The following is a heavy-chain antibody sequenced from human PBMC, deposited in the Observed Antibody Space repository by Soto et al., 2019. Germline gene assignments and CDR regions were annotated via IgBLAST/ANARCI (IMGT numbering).Heavy chain of an antibody. D-gene: IGHD6-13*01. CDR1: GGSIGSYY. CDR3: ARRDTSSDFDY. Sequence: SVTLSLTCTVSGGSIGSYYWSWIRQPPGKGLEWIGYIYYSGSTNYNPSLKSRVTISVDTSKNQFSLKLNCVTAADTAVYYCARRDTSSDFDYWGQGTLVTVSS. V-gene: IGHV4-59*08. CDR2: IYYSGST. J-gene: IGHJ4*02.